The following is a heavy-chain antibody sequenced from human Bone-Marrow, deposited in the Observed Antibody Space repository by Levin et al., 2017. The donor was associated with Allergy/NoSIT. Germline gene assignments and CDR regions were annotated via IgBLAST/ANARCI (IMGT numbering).Heavy chain of an antibody. Sequence: GGSLRLSCAASGFTFSSYGMHWVRQAPGKGLEWVAVIWYDGSNKYYADSVKGRFTISRDNSKNTLYLQMNSLRAEDTAVYYCARGVLDYYDSTGADVVDYWGQGTLVTVSS. V-gene: IGHV3-33*01. CDR3: ARGVLDYYDSTGADVVDY. J-gene: IGHJ4*02. D-gene: IGHD3-22*01. CDR1: GFTFSSYG. CDR2: IWYDGSNK.